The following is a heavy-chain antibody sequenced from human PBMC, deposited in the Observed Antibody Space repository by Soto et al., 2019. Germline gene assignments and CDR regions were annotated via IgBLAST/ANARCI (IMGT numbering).Heavy chain of an antibody. J-gene: IGHJ4*02. V-gene: IGHV3-23*01. D-gene: IGHD3-10*01. CDR3: AKDLTSMVRVVLPSP. Sequence: EVQLLQSGGGWVQPGGSLRLSCAASGFTFSNYAMAWVRQAPGKGLEWVSSISGSGVIKYYADSVQCRFTISRDNSNNTLSLQMNSVSVEDTAIYYCAKDLTSMVRVVLPSPWGQGILVTVSS. CDR2: ISGSGVIK. CDR1: GFTFSNYA.